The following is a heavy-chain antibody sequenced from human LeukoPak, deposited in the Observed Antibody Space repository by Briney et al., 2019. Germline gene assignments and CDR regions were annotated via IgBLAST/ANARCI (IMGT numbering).Heavy chain of an antibody. V-gene: IGHV4-34*01. Sequence: SETLSLTFSVEGASVVGYDGGSIRQPPGEWRDWVGEINHSGSTNYNPSLKSRVNISVDTSKNQFTLKLSSVTAADTAVYYCARVRLWFGEYYFDYWGQGTLVTVSS. CDR3: ARVRLWFGEYYFDY. CDR1: GASVVGYD. J-gene: IGHJ4*02. CDR2: INHSGST. D-gene: IGHD3-10*01.